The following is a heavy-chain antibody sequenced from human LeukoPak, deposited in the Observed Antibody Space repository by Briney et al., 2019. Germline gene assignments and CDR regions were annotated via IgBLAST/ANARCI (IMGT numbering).Heavy chain of an antibody. CDR3: AREGSSGYYRWLDP. Sequence: SETLSLTCTVSGGSISSYYWSWIRQPPGKGLEGIGYIYYSGSTNYNPSLKSRVTISVDTSKNQFSLKLSSVTAADTAVYYCAREGSSGYYRWLDPWGQGTLVTVSS. V-gene: IGHV4-59*01. D-gene: IGHD3-22*01. CDR2: IYYSGST. CDR1: GGSISSYY. J-gene: IGHJ5*02.